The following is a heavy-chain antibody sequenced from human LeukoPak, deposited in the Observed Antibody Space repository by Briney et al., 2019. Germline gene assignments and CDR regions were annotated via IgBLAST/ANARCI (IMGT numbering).Heavy chain of an antibody. CDR1: GFTFSSYW. D-gene: IGHD5-18*01. V-gene: IGHV3-7*02. CDR2: IKQDGSET. J-gene: IGHJ4*02. Sequence: GGSLRLSCAASGFTFSSYWMSWVRQAPGKGLEWVANIKQDGSETYYVDSVKGRFTISRDNANNSLYLQMHSLRAEDTAVYHCAGGYSYGDYFDYWGQGTLVTVSS. CDR3: AGGYSYGDYFDY.